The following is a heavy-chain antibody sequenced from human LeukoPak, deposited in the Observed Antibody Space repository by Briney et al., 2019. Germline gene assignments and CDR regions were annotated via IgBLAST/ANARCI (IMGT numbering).Heavy chain of an antibody. CDR2: IYYSGST. V-gene: IGHV4-39*07. D-gene: IGHD6-13*01. J-gene: IGHJ4*02. Sequence: SETLSLTCTVSGGSISSSSYYWGWIRQPPGKGLEWIGSIYYSGSTNYNPSLKSRVTMSVDTSKNQFSLKVSSVTAADTAVYYCARDATGYSSSWYSSGGFDYWGQGTLVTVSS. CDR1: GGSISSSSYY. CDR3: ARDATGYSSSWYSSGGFDY.